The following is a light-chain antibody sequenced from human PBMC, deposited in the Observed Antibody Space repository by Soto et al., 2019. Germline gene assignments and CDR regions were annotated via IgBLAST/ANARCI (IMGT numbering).Light chain of an antibody. CDR3: QQYFTTHWT. V-gene: IGKV4-1*01. Sequence: DIVMTQSPDSLAVSLGERATINCKSSQRILYTSNNRNYLAWYQQKPGRPPKLLISWASTREYGVPDRFSGSGSGTDFTLTISSLQAVDVAVYYCQQYFTTHWTFGQGTKVEIK. CDR1: QRILYTSNNRNY. J-gene: IGKJ1*01. CDR2: WAS.